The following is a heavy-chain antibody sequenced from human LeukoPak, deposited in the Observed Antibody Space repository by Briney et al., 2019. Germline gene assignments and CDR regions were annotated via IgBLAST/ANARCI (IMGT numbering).Heavy chain of an antibody. CDR2: ITGSGGST. CDR1: GFTFSSFA. Sequence: GGSLRLSCAASGFTFSSFAMSWVRQAPGKGLEWGSGITGSGGSTYYADSVRGRFTISRDNSKNTLYLQMNSLRAEDTAVYYCAKDYYDSSGFVVQHWGQGTLVTVSS. D-gene: IGHD3-22*01. V-gene: IGHV3-23*01. J-gene: IGHJ1*01. CDR3: AKDYYDSSGFVVQH.